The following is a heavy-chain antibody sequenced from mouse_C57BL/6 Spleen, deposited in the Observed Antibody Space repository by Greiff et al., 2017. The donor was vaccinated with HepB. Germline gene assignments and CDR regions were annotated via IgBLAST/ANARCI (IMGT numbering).Heavy chain of an antibody. CDR2: IYPGNSDT. V-gene: IGHV1-5*01. J-gene: IGHJ3*01. CDR1: GYTFTSYW. D-gene: IGHD1-1*01. CDR3: TREIYYYGSSYEFAY. Sequence: VQLKQSGTLLARPGASVKMSCKTSGYTFTSYWMHWVKQRPGQGLEWIGAIYPGNSDTSYNQKFKGKAKLTAVTSASTAYMELSSLTNEDSAVYYCTREIYYYGSSYEFAYWGQGTLVTVSA.